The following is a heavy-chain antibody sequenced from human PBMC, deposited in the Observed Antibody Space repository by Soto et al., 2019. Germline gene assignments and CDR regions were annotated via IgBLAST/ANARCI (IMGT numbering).Heavy chain of an antibody. CDR1: GIVFSDY. CDR2: ISGSGGTI. CDR3: ARLPFPWGWFDP. Sequence: QVQLVESGGGLVKPGGSLRLSCAASGIVFSDYMSWVRQAPGKGLEWLSYISGSGGTIYSADSVKGRFTISRDNATNSLYLQMNHVRTEDTAVYYCARLPFPWGWFDPWGQGTLVTVSS. J-gene: IGHJ5*02. D-gene: IGHD3-16*01. V-gene: IGHV3-11*01.